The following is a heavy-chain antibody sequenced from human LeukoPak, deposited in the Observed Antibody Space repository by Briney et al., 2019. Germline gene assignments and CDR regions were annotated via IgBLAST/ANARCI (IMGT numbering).Heavy chain of an antibody. Sequence: SETLSLSCTVSGGSISSSSYYWGWIRQPPGKGLEWIGSIYYSGSTYYNPSLKSRVTISVDTSKNQFSLQLNSVTPEDTAVYYCARALGRKAFDIWGQGTMVTVSS. J-gene: IGHJ3*02. CDR1: GGSISSSSYY. V-gene: IGHV4-39*01. CDR2: IYYSGST. CDR3: ARALGRKAFDI. D-gene: IGHD7-27*01.